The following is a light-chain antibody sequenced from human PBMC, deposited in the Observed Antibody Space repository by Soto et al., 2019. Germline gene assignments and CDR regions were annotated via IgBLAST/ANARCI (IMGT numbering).Light chain of an antibody. CDR1: SSDVGSYNL. CDR3: CSYAYSSTFRV. CDR2: EGS. Sequence: QSALTQPASVSGSPGQSITISCTGTSSDVGSYNLVSWYQQHPGKAPKLMIYEGSKRPSGVSNRFSGSKSGNTASLTISGLQAEDEADYYCCSYAYSSTFRVFGGGTKLTVL. V-gene: IGLV2-23*03. J-gene: IGLJ3*02.